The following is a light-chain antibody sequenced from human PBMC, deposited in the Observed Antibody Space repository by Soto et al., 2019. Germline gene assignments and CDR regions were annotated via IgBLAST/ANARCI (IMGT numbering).Light chain of an antibody. Sequence: QSVLTQPPSVSAAPGQKVTISCSGSSSNIGNHYVSWYQHLPGTAPKLLIYDISERPSGIPDRFSVSKSGTSATLGIVGLQTGDEADYYCGTWDSSLSAVVFGGGTKLTVL. CDR2: DIS. V-gene: IGLV1-51*01. CDR3: GTWDSSLSAVV. CDR1: SSNIGNHY. J-gene: IGLJ2*01.